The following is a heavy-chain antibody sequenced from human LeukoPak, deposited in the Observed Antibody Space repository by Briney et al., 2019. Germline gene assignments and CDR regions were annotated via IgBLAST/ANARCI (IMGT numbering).Heavy chain of an antibody. J-gene: IGHJ6*02. Sequence: SVKVSCKASGGTFSSYAISWVRQAPGQGLEWMGGIIPIFGTANYAQKFQGRVTITADESTSTAYMELSSLRSEDTAVYYCARGGYCSGGSCPYYYYGMDVWGQGTTVTVSS. CDR3: ARGGYCSGGSCPYYYYGMDV. V-gene: IGHV1-69*13. CDR1: GGTFSSYA. CDR2: IIPIFGTA. D-gene: IGHD2-15*01.